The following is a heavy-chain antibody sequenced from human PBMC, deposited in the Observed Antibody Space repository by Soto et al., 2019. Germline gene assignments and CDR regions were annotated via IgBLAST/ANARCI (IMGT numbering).Heavy chain of an antibody. Sequence: PGGSLRLSCAASGFAFSSYAMSWVRQAPGKGLEWVSAISGSGGSTYYADSVKGRFTISRDNSKNTLYLQMNSLRAEDTAVYYCAKDLDYYYDSSGYYPHDAFDIWGQGTMVTVSS. D-gene: IGHD3-22*01. CDR2: ISGSGGST. V-gene: IGHV3-23*01. J-gene: IGHJ3*02. CDR1: GFAFSSYA. CDR3: AKDLDYYYDSSGYYPHDAFDI.